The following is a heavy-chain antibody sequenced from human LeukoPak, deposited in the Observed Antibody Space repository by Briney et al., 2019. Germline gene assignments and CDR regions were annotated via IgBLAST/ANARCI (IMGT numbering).Heavy chain of an antibody. Sequence: VASVKVSCKASRYTFTNFYMQWVRQAPGQGPEWMGRIDPSGGSTYYAQKFQGRVTMTRDTSTSTVYMELSSLRSEDTAVYYCARIGRRPSDAFDIWGRGTVVTVSS. J-gene: IGHJ3*02. D-gene: IGHD1-1*01. CDR3: ARIGRRPSDAFDI. V-gene: IGHV1-46*01. CDR2: IDPSGGST. CDR1: RYTFTNFY.